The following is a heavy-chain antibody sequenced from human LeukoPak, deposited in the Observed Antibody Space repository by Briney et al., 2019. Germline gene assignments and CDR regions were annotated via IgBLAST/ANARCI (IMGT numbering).Heavy chain of an antibody. D-gene: IGHD4-23*01. CDR3: ARDPDGGNSGT. CDR1: GFTFTSYS. V-gene: IGHV3-23*01. Sequence: GGSLRLSCAASGFTFTSYSMNWVRQAPGKGLEWVSTISGGGGSTYYADSVKGRFTISRDNSKNTLYLQMNSLRAEDTAVYYCARDPDGGNSGTWGQGTLVTVSS. CDR2: ISGGGGST. J-gene: IGHJ4*02.